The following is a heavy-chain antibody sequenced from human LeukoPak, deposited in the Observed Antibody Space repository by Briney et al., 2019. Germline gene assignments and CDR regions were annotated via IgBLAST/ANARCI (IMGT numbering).Heavy chain of an antibody. J-gene: IGHJ4*02. Sequence: GGSLRLSCAASGFTFSSYAMHWVRQAPGKGLEWVAVISYDGSNKYYADSVKGRFTISRDNAKNTLYLQMNSLRAEDTAVYYCARDFYYATPGYWGQGTLVTVSS. CDR2: ISYDGSNK. V-gene: IGHV3-30-3*01. CDR1: GFTFSSYA. CDR3: ARDFYYATPGY. D-gene: IGHD3-22*01.